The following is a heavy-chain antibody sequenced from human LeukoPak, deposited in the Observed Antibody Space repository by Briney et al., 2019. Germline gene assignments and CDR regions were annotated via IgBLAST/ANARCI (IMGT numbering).Heavy chain of an antibody. Sequence: GGSLRLSCSASGFNFSSYGMHCGRQPPGKGLEWVAYIATDGSHQYYGHSVTGRFTISRDNSNNALYIQINSLRAEDTAVYLCSRDIRPWHFDLWGRGTLVTVSS. V-gene: IGHV3-30*02. J-gene: IGHJ2*01. CDR1: GFNFSSYG. CDR3: SRDIRPWHFDL. CDR2: IATDGSHQ.